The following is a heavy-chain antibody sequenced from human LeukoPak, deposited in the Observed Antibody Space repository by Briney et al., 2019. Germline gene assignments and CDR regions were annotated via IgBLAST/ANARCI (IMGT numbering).Heavy chain of an antibody. V-gene: IGHV1-2*04. J-gene: IGHJ4*02. CDR3: TREVVATITVIY. CDR1: GYTFTGYF. CDR2: INPHSGGT. Sequence: GASVKVSCKASGYTFTGYFLHWVRQAPRQGLEWMGWINPHSGGTKYAQKFQGWVTMTRDTYISTAYMELSRLRSDDTAVYCCTREVVATITVIYWGQGTLVTVSS. D-gene: IGHD5-12*01.